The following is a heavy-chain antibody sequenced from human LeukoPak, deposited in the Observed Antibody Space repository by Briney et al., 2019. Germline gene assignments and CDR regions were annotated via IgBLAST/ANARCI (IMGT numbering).Heavy chain of an antibody. V-gene: IGHV3-23*01. D-gene: IGHD2-15*01. CDR2: ISGTGDST. J-gene: IGHJ4*02. CDR1: GFTFSSYS. CDR3: ARGGSWGFDY. Sequence: GGSLRLSCAASGFTFSSYSMSWVRQARGKGLKWVSTISGTGDSTYYPDSVKGRFTISRDNSKNTLYLQMNSLRAEDTAVYYCARGGSWGFDYWGQGTLVTASS.